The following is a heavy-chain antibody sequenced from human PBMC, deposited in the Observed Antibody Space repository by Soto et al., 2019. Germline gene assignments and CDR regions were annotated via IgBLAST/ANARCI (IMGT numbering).Heavy chain of an antibody. V-gene: IGHV5-10-1*01. CDR2: TYPTDSDT. D-gene: IGHD5-18*01. Sequence: ESMKISYEGPGETFTYYWIGWVRQMPGKGLEWMGRTYPTDSDTKYSPSFHGHVTISADNSITTAYVQWSSLQASDTAVLYCATGTTMHAMDVWGQGTTVTVSS. J-gene: IGHJ6*02. CDR1: GETFTYYW. CDR3: ATGTTMHAMDV.